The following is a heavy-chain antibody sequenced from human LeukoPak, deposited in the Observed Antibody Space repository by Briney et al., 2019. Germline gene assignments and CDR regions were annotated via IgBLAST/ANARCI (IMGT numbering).Heavy chain of an antibody. CDR2: IYPGDSDT. J-gene: IGHJ4*02. CDR3: AVPNSRSWRSTCYFDY. D-gene: IGHD6-13*01. CDR1: GYSFTSSW. Sequence: GGALKISCKGSGYSFTSSWLGWVRPMPGEGLGWMGIIYPGDSDTRYSPSFQGKVTISAVKSIRTAYLQWRSLKASDTAMYYCAVPNSRSWRSTCYFDYWGQGTLVTVSS. V-gene: IGHV5-51*01.